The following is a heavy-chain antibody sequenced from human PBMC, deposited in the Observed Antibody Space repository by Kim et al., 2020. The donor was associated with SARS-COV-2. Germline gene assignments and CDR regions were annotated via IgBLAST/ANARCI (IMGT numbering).Heavy chain of an antibody. CDR3: TKNPTLTKPSY. Sequence: GGSLRLSCAASGFTFSSYPMSWVRQAPGKGLEWVSALTSDGDDTYYIDSVMGRFTISRDNSKNTLYLEMNSLRAEDTAMYYCTKNPTLTKPSYWGRGTLVTVSS. CDR2: LTSDGDDT. D-gene: IGHD4-17*01. J-gene: IGHJ4*02. CDR1: GFTFSSYP. V-gene: IGHV3-23*01.